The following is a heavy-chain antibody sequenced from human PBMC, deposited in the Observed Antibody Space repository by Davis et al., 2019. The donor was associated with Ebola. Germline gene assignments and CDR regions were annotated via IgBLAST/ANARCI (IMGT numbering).Heavy chain of an antibody. Sequence: GESLKISCAASGFTFSSYSMNWVRQAPGKGLEWVSYISSSSSTIYYADSVKGRFTISRDNAKNSLYLQMNSLRAEDTAVYYCAKDGYNNDDYYYGMDVWGQGTTVTVSS. CDR1: GFTFSSYS. D-gene: IGHD5-24*01. V-gene: IGHV3-48*01. CDR2: ISSSSSTI. CDR3: AKDGYNNDDYYYGMDV. J-gene: IGHJ6*02.